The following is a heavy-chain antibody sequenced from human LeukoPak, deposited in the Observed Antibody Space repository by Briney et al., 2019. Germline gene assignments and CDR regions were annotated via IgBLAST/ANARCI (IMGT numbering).Heavy chain of an antibody. CDR2: IRFDGSNT. Sequence: GGSLRLSCAASGFTFSSNGMLWVRQAPGKGLEWVAFIRFDGSNTYYADSVKGRLTISRDTSKNTLYLQMNSLRPEDTAVYYCAKAGGSSWAVLDYWGQGTLVTVSS. V-gene: IGHV3-30*02. CDR3: AKAGGSSWAVLDY. D-gene: IGHD6-13*01. CDR1: GFTFSSNG. J-gene: IGHJ4*02.